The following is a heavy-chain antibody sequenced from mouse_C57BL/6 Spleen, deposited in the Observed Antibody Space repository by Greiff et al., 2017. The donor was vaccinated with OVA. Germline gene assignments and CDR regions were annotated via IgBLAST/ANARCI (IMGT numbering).Heavy chain of an antibody. CDR1: GYAFTNYL. J-gene: IGHJ2*01. D-gene: IGHD2-5*01. Sequence: QVQLQQSGAELVRPGTSVTVSCKASGYAFTNYLIEWVKQRPGQGLEWIGVINPGSGGTNYNEKFKGKATLTADKSSSTAYMQLSSLTSEDSAVYFCARSHSNYGDFDYWGQGTTLTVSS. CDR3: ARSHSNYGDFDY. CDR2: INPGSGGT. V-gene: IGHV1-54*01.